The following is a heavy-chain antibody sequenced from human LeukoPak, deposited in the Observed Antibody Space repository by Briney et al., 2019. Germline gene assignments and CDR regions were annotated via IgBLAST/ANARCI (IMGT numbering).Heavy chain of an antibody. V-gene: IGHV3-48*04. CDR3: ARDSQSYNWFDP. D-gene: IGHD6-19*01. CDR2: ISSSGSTI. Sequence: GGSLRLSCAASGFTFNSYAMSWVRQAPGKGLEWVSYISSSGSTIYYADSVKGRFTISRDNAKNSLYLQMNSLRAEDTAVYYCARDSQSYNWFDPWGQGTLVTVSS. CDR1: GFTFNSYA. J-gene: IGHJ5*02.